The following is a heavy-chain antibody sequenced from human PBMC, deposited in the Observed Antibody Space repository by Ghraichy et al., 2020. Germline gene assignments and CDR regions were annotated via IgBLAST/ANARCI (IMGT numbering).Heavy chain of an antibody. CDR3: ARDQDPYYYYGMDV. CDR2: IKQDGSQK. Sequence: GESLNISCAASGFIFRSYWMNWVRQAPGKGLEWVANIKQDGSQKSYVDSVKGRFTISRDNAENSLYLQMNSLRAEDTAVYYCARDQDPYYYYGMDVWGQGTTVTVSS. J-gene: IGHJ6*02. CDR1: GFIFRSYW. V-gene: IGHV3-7*04. D-gene: IGHD2-15*01.